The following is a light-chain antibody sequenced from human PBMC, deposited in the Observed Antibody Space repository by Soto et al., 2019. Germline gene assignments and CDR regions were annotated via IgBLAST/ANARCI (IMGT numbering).Light chain of an antibody. J-gene: IGKJ4*01. Sequence: ELVLKQSPATLSLSQGERATLSCGASQRVSGNYLAWYQQKPGLAPRLLIYDSSNRATGIADRFSGSGSGTDFNLTISRLEPEDFAVYYCQQYGSSPLTFGGGTKVDIK. CDR3: QQYGSSPLT. CDR1: QRVSGNY. V-gene: IGKV3D-20*01. CDR2: DSS.